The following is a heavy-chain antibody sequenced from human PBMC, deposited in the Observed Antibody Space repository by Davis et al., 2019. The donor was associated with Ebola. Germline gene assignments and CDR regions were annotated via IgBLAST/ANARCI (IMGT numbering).Heavy chain of an antibody. CDR1: GFTVSSNY. CDR2: IYSGGST. V-gene: IGHV3-53*01. Sequence: GESLKISCAASGFTVSSNYMSWVRQAPGKGLEWVSVIYSGGSTYYADSVKGRFTISRDNSKNTLHLQMNSLRADDTAVYYCAKGYSSGRLDVWGQGTTVTVSS. D-gene: IGHD6-19*01. CDR3: AKGYSSGRLDV. J-gene: IGHJ6*02.